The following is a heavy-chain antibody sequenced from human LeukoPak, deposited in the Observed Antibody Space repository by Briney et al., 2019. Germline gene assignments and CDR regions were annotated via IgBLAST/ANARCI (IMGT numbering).Heavy chain of an antibody. CDR2: IYYSGST. CDR3: ARAGSSWHHIDY. CDR1: GGSISSSSYY. Sequence: SETLSLTCTVSGGSISSSSYYWGWIRQPPGKGLEWIGYIYYSGSTNYNPSLKSRVTISVDTSKNQFSLKLSSVTAADTAVYYCARAGSSWHHIDYWGQGTLVTVSS. D-gene: IGHD6-13*01. V-gene: IGHV4-61*05. J-gene: IGHJ4*02.